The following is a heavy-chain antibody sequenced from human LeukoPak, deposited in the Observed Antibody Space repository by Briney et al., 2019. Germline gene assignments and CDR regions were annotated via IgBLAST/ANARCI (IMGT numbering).Heavy chain of an antibody. V-gene: IGHV3-23*01. Sequence: GGSLRLSCAASGFTFSSYSMNWVRQAPGKGLEWVSAISGSGGSTYYADSVKGRFTISRDNSKNTLYLQMNSLRAEDTAVYYCAKDQSYVFDYWGQGTLVTVSS. CDR1: GFTFSSYS. D-gene: IGHD1-26*01. CDR3: AKDQSYVFDY. CDR2: ISGSGGST. J-gene: IGHJ4*02.